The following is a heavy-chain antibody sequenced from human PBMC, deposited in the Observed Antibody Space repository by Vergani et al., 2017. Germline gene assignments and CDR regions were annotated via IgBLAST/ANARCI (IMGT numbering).Heavy chain of an antibody. D-gene: IGHD6-6*01. V-gene: IGHV3-43*01. Sequence: EVLLLESGGGLVQPGGSLRLSCAASGFTFDDYTMHWVRQAPGKGLEWVSLISWDGGSTYYAASVKGRFTISRDTSKNPLYLQMNSLRAEDTAVYYCARGGYSSSPYYYYYYMDVWGKGTTVTVSS. CDR1: GFTFDDYT. J-gene: IGHJ6*03. CDR2: ISWDGGST. CDR3: ARGGYSSSPYYYYYYMDV.